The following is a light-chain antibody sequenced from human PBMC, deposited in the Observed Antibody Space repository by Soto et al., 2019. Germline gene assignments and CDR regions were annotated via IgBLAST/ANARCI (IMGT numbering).Light chain of an antibody. J-gene: IGLJ1*01. CDR1: SSDIGGYNS. Sequence: LTQSPSASGSPGQSVTISCTGTSSDIGGYNSVSWYQQHPGKAPKVMIYDVTKRPSGVPDRFSGSKSGNTASLTVSALQAEDEADYYCSSYTDRKNLVFGTGTKVTVL. V-gene: IGLV2-8*01. CDR3: SSYTDRKNLV. CDR2: DVT.